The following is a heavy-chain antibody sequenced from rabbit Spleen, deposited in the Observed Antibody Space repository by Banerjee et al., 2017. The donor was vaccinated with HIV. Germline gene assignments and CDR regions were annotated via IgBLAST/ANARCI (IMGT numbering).Heavy chain of an antibody. CDR3: ARDLVAVIGWNFNL. J-gene: IGHJ4*01. V-gene: IGHV1S45*01. D-gene: IGHD1-1*01. Sequence: QQQLEESGGGLVKPGGTLTLTCKASGIDFSSYYYMCWVRQAPGKGLECIACIYGGSGGSTWYASWAKGRFTISKTSSTTVTLQMTSLTAADTATYFCARDLVAVIGWNFNLWGPGTLVTVS. CDR1: GIDFSSYYY. CDR2: IYGGSGGST.